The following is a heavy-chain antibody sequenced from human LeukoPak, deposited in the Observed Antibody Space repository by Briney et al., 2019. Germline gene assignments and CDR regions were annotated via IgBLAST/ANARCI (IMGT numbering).Heavy chain of an antibody. J-gene: IGHJ4*02. CDR3: ARDRQVYGDYASKNDY. D-gene: IGHD4-17*01. CDR1: GFTFSDYY. V-gene: IGHV3-11*04. CDR2: ISSSGSTI. Sequence: GGSLRLSCAASGFTFSDYYMSWIRQAPGKGLEWVSYISSSGSTIYYADSVKGRFTISRDNAKNSLYLQMNSLRAEDTAVYYCARDRQVYGDYASKNDYWGQGTLVTVSS.